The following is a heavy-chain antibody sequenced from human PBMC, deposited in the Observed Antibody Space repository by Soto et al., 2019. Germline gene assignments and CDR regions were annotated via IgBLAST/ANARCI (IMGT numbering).Heavy chain of an antibody. CDR1: GFTFSSYG. Sequence: GGSLRLSCAASGFTFSSYGMHWVRQAPGKGLEWVAVISYDGSNKYCADSVKGRFTISRDNSKNTLYLQMNSLRAEDTAVYYCAKGPAIVLVPAAMNYYYGMDVWGQGTTVTVSS. V-gene: IGHV3-30*18. CDR2: ISYDGSNK. CDR3: AKGPAIVLVPAAMNYYYGMDV. D-gene: IGHD2-2*01. J-gene: IGHJ6*02.